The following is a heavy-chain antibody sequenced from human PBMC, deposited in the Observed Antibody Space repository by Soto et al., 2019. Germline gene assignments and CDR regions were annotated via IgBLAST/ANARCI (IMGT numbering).Heavy chain of an antibody. J-gene: IGHJ6*02. D-gene: IGHD2-2*01. Sequence: PGGSLRLSCAASGFTFSSYAMSWVRQAPGKGLEWVSAISGSGGSTYYADSVKGRFTISRDNSKNTLYLQMNSLRAEDTAVYYCAKDNQLHYYYYYGMDVWGQGTTVTVSS. CDR2: ISGSGGST. CDR1: GFTFSSYA. CDR3: AKDNQLHYYYYYGMDV. V-gene: IGHV3-23*01.